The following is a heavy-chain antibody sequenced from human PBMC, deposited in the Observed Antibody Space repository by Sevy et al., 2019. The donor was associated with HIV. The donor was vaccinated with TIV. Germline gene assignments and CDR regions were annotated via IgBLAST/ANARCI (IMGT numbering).Heavy chain of an antibody. CDR3: ASDDSSSWYYFDY. J-gene: IGHJ4*02. CDR1: GFTFSSYS. CDR2: ISSSSTI. D-gene: IGHD6-13*01. Sequence: GGSLRLSCAASGFTFSSYSMNWVRQAPGKGLEWVSYISSSSTIYYADSVKGRFTISRDNAKNSLYLQMNSLRDEDTAVYYCASDDSSSWYYFDYWGQGTLVTVSS. V-gene: IGHV3-48*02.